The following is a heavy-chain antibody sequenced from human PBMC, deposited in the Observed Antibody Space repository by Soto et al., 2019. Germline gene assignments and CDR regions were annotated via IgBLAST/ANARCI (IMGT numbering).Heavy chain of an antibody. CDR2: IYHSGSI. CDR3: AMVSSGLNAFDI. CDR1: GYSIGSGYY. Sequence: PSETLSLTCAVSGYSIGSGYYWGWIRQPPGKGLEWIGSIYHSGSIYYNPSLKSRVTISVDTSKNQFSLQLSSVTAADTAVYYCAMVSSGLNAFDIWGQGTMVTVSS. V-gene: IGHV4-38-2*01. J-gene: IGHJ3*02. D-gene: IGHD3-22*01.